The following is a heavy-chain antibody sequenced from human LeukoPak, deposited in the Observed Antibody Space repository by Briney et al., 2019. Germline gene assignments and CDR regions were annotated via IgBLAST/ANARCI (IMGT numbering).Heavy chain of an antibody. J-gene: IGHJ4*02. CDR3: ARVYSYSDPMDH. V-gene: IGHV3-74*01. D-gene: IGHD1-26*01. CDR2: INTDGSSS. CDR1: GFTFSSYW. Sequence: GGSLRLSCADSGFTFSSYWMHWVRQAPGKGLMWVSRINTDGSSSNYAGSVKGRFTISRDNAKNTLYLQMNSLRAEDTAVYYCARVYSYSDPMDHWGQGTLVTVSS.